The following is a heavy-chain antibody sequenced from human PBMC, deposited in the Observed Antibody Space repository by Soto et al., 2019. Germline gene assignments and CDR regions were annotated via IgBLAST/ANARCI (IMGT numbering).Heavy chain of an antibody. J-gene: IGHJ5*02. V-gene: IGHV4-30-4*01. CDR2: IYSSGTT. D-gene: IGHD5-12*01. CDR3: ARVGGYDHWFDP. CDR1: GGSMSSGDYY. Sequence: PSETLSLTCTVSGGSMSSGDYYWSWIRQPPGKGLAWIGYIYSSGTTYYNPSLQSRLTISVDTSKNQFSLKLSSVTAADTAVYYCARVGGYDHWFDPWGQGTLVTVS.